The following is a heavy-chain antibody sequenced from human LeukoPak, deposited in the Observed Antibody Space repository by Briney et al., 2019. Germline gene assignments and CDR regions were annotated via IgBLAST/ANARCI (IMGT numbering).Heavy chain of an antibody. CDR2: LIPIFGTA. CDR3: ARPREPHSSGWTFDAFDI. Sequence: GASVKVSCKASRGTFSTYAISWVRQAPGQGLEWMGGLIPIFGTANYAQKFQGRVTITADESTNTAYMELSSLRSEATAMYYCARPREPHSSGWTFDAFDIWGQGTMVTVSS. J-gene: IGHJ3*02. CDR1: RGTFSTYA. V-gene: IGHV1-69*01. D-gene: IGHD6-19*01.